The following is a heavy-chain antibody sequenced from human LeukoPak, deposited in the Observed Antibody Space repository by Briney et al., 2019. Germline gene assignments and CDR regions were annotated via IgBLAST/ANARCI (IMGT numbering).Heavy chain of an antibody. CDR1: GGTFSSYA. D-gene: IGHD2-2*01. Sequence: RASVKVSCKASGGTFSSYAISWVRQAPGQGLEWMGGIIPIFGTANYAQKFQGRVTITADESTSTAYMELSSLRSEDTDVYYCARGRQRYCSSTSCYGVYYYYMDVWGKGTTVTVSS. V-gene: IGHV1-69*13. CDR2: IIPIFGTA. J-gene: IGHJ6*03. CDR3: ARGRQRYCSSTSCYGVYYYYMDV.